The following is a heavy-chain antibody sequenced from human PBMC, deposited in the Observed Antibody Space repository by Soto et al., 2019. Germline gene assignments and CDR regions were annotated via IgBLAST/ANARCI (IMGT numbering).Heavy chain of an antibody. D-gene: IGHD3-22*01. Sequence: PGGSLRLSCAASGFTFSDYYMSWIRQAPGKGLEWVSYISSSGSTIYYADSVKGRFTISRDNAKNSLYLQMNSLRAEDTAVYYCARDRHYYDSSCYLNLGAFDIRGRRSMVTVSS. V-gene: IGHV3-11*01. CDR3: ARDRHYYDSSCYLNLGAFDI. CDR2: ISSSGSTI. J-gene: IGHJ3*02. CDR1: GFTFSDYY.